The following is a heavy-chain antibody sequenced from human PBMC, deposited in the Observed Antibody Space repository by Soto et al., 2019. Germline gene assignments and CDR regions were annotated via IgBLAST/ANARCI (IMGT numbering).Heavy chain of an antibody. J-gene: IGHJ6*03. D-gene: IGHD2-2*01. CDR1: VYTFTSYG. CDR3: ASGGAYCSSPSCXRRGRGYYYYYYMDV. CDR2: ISAYNGNT. V-gene: IGHV1-18*01. Sequence: ASVKVSCKASVYTFTSYGISWVRQAPGQGLEWMGWISAYNGNTNYAQKLQGRVTMTTDTSTSTAYVELRSLRSDDTAVYYCASGGAYCSSPSCXRRGRGYYYYYYMDVWGKGTTVTVSS.